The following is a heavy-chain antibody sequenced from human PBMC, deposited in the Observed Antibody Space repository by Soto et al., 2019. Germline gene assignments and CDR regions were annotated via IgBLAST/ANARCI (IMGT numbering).Heavy chain of an antibody. D-gene: IGHD2-21*01. Sequence: QVQLVQSGAALKKTGFSVKVSCRASGDTFSSYAVNWVRQAPGRGLEWMGRIITVLGTTDYAQNFKGRLTITAEKSTKTVYMELSSLRSEDMAVYYCARRRYCGYDCYHKHYYGMDVWGQGTTVTVAS. CDR3: ARRRYCGYDCYHKHYYGMDV. CDR2: IITVLGTT. V-gene: IGHV1-69*08. J-gene: IGHJ6*02. CDR1: GDTFSSYA.